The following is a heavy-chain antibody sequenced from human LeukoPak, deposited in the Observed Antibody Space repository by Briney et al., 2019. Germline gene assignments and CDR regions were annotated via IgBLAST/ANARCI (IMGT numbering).Heavy chain of an antibody. D-gene: IGHD3-16*01. CDR1: GFTFSSYA. Sequence: PGGSLRLSCAASGFTFSSYAMSWVRQAPGKGLEGVSAVSDNGGGTYYADSVKGRFTISRDNSKNTVYLQMNSLRAEDTAVYYCAKDYIRRAWDWGQGTLVTVSS. CDR2: VSDNGGGT. J-gene: IGHJ4*02. V-gene: IGHV3-23*01. CDR3: AKDYIRRAWD.